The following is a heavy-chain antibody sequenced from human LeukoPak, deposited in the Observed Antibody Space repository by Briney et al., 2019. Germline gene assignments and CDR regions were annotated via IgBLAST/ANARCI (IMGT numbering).Heavy chain of an antibody. Sequence: GGSLRLSCAASGFTFSSYGMHWVRQAPGKGLEWVAVIWYDGSNKYYADPVKGRFTVSRDNSKNTLYLQMNSLRAEDTAVYYCVKGLVQTTMSYSVDYWGQGALVTVSS. CDR1: GFTFSSYG. CDR3: VKGLVQTTMSYSVDY. CDR2: IWYDGSNK. J-gene: IGHJ4*02. D-gene: IGHD1-1*01. V-gene: IGHV3-30*02.